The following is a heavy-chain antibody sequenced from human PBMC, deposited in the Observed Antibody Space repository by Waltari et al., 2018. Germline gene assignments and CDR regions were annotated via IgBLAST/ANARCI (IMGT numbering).Heavy chain of an antibody. CDR3: ARDYCDRTSCSVA. J-gene: IGHJ5*02. V-gene: IGHV3-53*01. CDR2: LYSGGST. Sequence: EVQLVESGGDLIHPGGSLRLSCAASGFTVSRHYMSWVRQAPGKGLEWVAILYSGGSTYYGDSVKGRFTISRDSSKTTLYLQLNSLRAEDTAVYYCARDYCDRTSCSVAWGQGTLVTVSS. D-gene: IGHD2-2*01. CDR1: GFTVSRHY.